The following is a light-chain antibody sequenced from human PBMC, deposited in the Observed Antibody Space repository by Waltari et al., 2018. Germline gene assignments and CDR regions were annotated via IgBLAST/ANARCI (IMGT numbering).Light chain of an antibody. CDR2: AAS. J-gene: IGKJ4*01. V-gene: IGKV1-12*01. Sequence: DIQMTQSPSSVSASGGDSVPTTCRASQGISTWLGWYQQKPGKAPKPLIYAASSLQSGVPSRFSGSGSGTEFTLTISSLQPEDFATYYCQQANSLPLFGGGTKVEIK. CDR3: QQANSLPL. CDR1: QGISTW.